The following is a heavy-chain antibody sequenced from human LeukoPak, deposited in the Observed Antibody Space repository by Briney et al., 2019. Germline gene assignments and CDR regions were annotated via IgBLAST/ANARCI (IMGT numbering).Heavy chain of an antibody. V-gene: IGHV4-30-4*08. CDR2: IYYSGST. J-gene: IGHJ4*02. CDR1: GGSISSGSYY. D-gene: IGHD3-22*01. Sequence: PSQTLSLTCTVSGGSISSGSYYWSWIRQPPGKGLEWIGYIYYSGSTYYNPSLKSRVTISVDTSKNQFSLKLSSVTAADTAVYYCARVPYYYDSSGYYYHTHFDYWGQGTLVTVSS. CDR3: ARVPYYYDSSGYYYHTHFDY.